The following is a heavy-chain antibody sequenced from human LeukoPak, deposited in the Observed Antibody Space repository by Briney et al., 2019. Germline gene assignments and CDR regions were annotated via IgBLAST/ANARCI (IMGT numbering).Heavy chain of an antibody. CDR1: GFTFSSYE. CDR3: ARRATTERGHSYGLDF. D-gene: IGHD5-18*01. V-gene: IGHV3-48*03. CDR2: ISSSDSTI. J-gene: IGHJ4*02. Sequence: GGSLRLSCAASGFTFSSYEMNWVRQAPGKGLEWVSYISSSDSTIYYADSLTGRFTISRDNAKNSLYLQMNSLRAEDTAMYYCARRATTERGHSYGLDFWGQGTLVTVSS.